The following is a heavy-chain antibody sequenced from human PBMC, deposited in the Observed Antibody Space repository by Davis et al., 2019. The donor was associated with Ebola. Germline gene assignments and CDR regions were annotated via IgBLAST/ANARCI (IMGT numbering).Heavy chain of an antibody. D-gene: IGHD2-21*01. Sequence: GESLKISCAASGFTFSDYYMSWIRQAPGKGLEWLSYISNRDGTIFYADSVKGRFTISRDNAKNSLYLQMNSLRAEDTAVYYCVRGGDLVYWGQGALVTVSS. J-gene: IGHJ4*02. CDR3: VRGGDLVY. V-gene: IGHV3-11*04. CDR2: ISNRDGTI. CDR1: GFTFSDYY.